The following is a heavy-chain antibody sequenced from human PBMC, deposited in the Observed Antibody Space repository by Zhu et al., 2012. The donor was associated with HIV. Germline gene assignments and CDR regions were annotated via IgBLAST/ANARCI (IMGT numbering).Heavy chain of an antibody. CDR2: VFYTGTT. J-gene: IGHJ4*02. V-gene: IGHV4-59*11. CDR3: ARLRDTSGYYYPFDY. CDR1: GGSTNSHY. Sequence: QVQLQESGPGLVKPSETLSLTSSVSGGSTNSHYWNWIRQPPGKGLEWIGYVFYTGTTNYNPSLKSRVTISLDMSRNQFSLKLTSVTAADTAVYYCARLRDTSGYYYPFDYWGQGLRGHRLL. D-gene: IGHD3-22*01.